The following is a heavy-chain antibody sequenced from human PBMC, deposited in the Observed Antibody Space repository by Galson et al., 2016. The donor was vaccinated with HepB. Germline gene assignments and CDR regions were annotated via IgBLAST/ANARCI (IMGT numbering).Heavy chain of an antibody. CDR1: GFTLGNYW. J-gene: IGHJ2*01. V-gene: IGHV3-7*04. CDR3: TRNFEL. Sequence: SLRLSCAASGFTLGNYWMNWARQAPGKGLEWLANIKKDGGEINYVDSVKGRFTISRDNAKNSLYLQMNSLRAEDTALYYCTRNFELWGRGTQVTVSS. CDR2: IKKDGGEI.